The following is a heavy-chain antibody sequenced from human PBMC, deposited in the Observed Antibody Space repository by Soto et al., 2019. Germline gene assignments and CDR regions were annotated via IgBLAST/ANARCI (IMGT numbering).Heavy chain of an antibody. J-gene: IGHJ4*02. CDR3: SKATRSGGATLFRDY. V-gene: IGHV3-23*01. Sequence: EVQLLESGGGLVQPGGYLRLSCAAAGFTFSIYAMSWVRQAPGKGLEWVSAISGSGGSTYYADSVKGRFTISRDNSNNTLYLQINSLRAYDTAVYYCSKATRSGGATLFRDYWGQGTLVTVCS. D-gene: IGHD1-26*01. CDR2: ISGSGGST. CDR1: GFTFSIYA.